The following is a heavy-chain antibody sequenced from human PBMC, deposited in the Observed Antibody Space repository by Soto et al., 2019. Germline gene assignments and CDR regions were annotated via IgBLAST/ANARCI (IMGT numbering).Heavy chain of an antibody. CDR3: VKQAHGLDGVAFDY. Sequence: LRLSCSASGFIFSESTIYWVRQVPGKGLEAISAVSTSGRSTYYADSVKDRFTISRDNSKNTLFLQMGSLRPEDTAIYYCVKQAHGLDGVAFDYWGRGTQVTVSS. D-gene: IGHD2-15*01. J-gene: IGHJ4*02. CDR1: GFIFSEST. CDR2: VSTSGRST. V-gene: IGHV3-64D*06.